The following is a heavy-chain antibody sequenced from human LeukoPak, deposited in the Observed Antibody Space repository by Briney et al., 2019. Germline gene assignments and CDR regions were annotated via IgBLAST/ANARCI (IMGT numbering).Heavy chain of an antibody. CDR2: IYTSGST. CDR1: GGSISSGNYY. Sequence: PSETLSLTCTVSGGSISSGNYYWSWIRQPAGKGLEWIGRIYTSGSTNYNPSLKSRVTISVDTSKNQFSLKLSSVTAADTAVYYCARSAYDYVWGSYRRPDYYYYMDVWGKGTTVTVSS. CDR3: ARSAYDYVWGSYRRPDYYYYMDV. D-gene: IGHD3-16*02. V-gene: IGHV4-61*02. J-gene: IGHJ6*03.